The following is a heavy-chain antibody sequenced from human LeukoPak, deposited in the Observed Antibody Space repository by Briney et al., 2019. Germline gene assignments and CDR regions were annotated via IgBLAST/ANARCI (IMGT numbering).Heavy chain of an antibody. J-gene: IGHJ6*02. CDR3: ARGTRYGMDV. CDR1: GFNFNIYW. V-gene: IGHV3-74*01. CDR2: ISSDGTTT. Sequence: GGSLGLSCAASGFNFNIYWMHWVRQAPGKGLVWVSRISSDGTTTSHADSVKGRFTISRDNAKNTLYLQMNSLRAEDTAVYYCARGTRYGMDVWGQGTMVTVSS.